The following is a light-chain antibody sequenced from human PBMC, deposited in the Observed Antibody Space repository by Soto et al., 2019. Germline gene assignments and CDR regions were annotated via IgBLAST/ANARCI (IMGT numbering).Light chain of an antibody. CDR3: QQYNTWPRT. V-gene: IGKV3-15*01. CDR1: QGIKDY. CDR2: GAS. J-gene: IGKJ1*01. Sequence: PATLSVSPGERGTLSCRASQGIKDYVAWFQQKPGQAPRLLIYGASTRATAIPARFSGSGSGTEFTLSISSLQSEDFAVYYCQQYNTWPRTFGQGTKVDI.